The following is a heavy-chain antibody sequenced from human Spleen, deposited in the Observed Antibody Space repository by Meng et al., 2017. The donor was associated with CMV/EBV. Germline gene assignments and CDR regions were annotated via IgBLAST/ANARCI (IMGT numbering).Heavy chain of an antibody. V-gene: IGHV4-39*01. D-gene: IGHD2-2*03. CDR2: IYYSGST. Sequence: TVAGGAIRSSSCYWCWSRKRPAKGMGLVGSIYYSGSTYYNPSLKSRVTISVDTSKNQFPLTLSSVTAADTAVYYCARHDPTWIFFDYWGQGTLVTVSS. CDR3: ARHDPTWIFFDY. J-gene: IGHJ4*02. CDR1: GGAIRSSSCY.